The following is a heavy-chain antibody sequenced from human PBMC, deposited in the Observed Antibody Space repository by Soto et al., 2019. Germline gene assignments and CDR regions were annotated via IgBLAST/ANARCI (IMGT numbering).Heavy chain of an antibody. CDR3: ARSLTVTRFDQ. V-gene: IGHV4-59*01. CDR1: GGSMSNNY. Sequence: SETLSLTCNVSGGSMSNNYWSWIRQAPGKGLEWIGYVFYTGSTNYNPSLKSRVSISVDTSKKHFSLRLNSVTAADTAVYYCARSLTVTRFDQWGQGTRVTVSS. D-gene: IGHD4-17*01. CDR2: VFYTGST. J-gene: IGHJ4*02.